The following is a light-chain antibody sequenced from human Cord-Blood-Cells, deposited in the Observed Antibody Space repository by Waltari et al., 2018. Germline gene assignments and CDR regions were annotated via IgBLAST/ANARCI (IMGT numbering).Light chain of an antibody. J-gene: IGKJ3*01. CDR1: QSISSY. CDR2: AAS. Sequence: DIQMTQSPSSLSASVGDRVTITCRASQSISSYLNWYQQKPGKAPKLLIYAASSLQSGVPSRFSVRGSGTDFTLTISSMQPEDFATYYCPQSYSTLTFGPGTKVDIK. CDR3: PQSYSTLT. V-gene: IGKV1-39*01.